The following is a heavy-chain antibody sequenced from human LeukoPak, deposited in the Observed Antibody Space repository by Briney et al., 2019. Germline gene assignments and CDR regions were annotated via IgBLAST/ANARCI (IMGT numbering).Heavy chain of an antibody. CDR2: ISGSGGNT. D-gene: IGHD3-22*01. J-gene: IGHJ4*02. V-gene: IGHV3-23*01. Sequence: GGSLRLSCAASGFTFSNYSMNWVRQAPGKGLEWVSGISGSGGNTYYADSVKGRFTISRDNSRYTLYLEMYSLRAEDTAVFYCAKASNYYDSSGYYHFDYWGQGTLVTVSS. CDR1: GFTFSNYS. CDR3: AKASNYYDSSGYYHFDY.